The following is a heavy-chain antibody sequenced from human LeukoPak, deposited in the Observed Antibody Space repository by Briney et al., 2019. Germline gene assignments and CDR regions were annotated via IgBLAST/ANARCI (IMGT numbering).Heavy chain of an antibody. J-gene: IGHJ4*02. CDR3: AKVHYYDSSGYFDY. CDR2: INSDGSST. V-gene: IGHV3-74*01. CDR1: GFTFSSYW. D-gene: IGHD3-22*01. Sequence: PGGSLRLSCAASGFTFSSYWMHWVRQAPGKGLVWVSRINSDGSSTSYADSVKGRFTISRDNAKNTLYLQMNSLRAEDTAVYYCAKVHYYDSSGYFDYWGQGTLVTVSS.